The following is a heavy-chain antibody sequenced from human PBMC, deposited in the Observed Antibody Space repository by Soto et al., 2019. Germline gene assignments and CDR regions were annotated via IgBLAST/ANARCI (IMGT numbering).Heavy chain of an antibody. J-gene: IGHJ5*02. CDR1: GGSISSSSYY. D-gene: IGHD4-17*01. CDR3: ARRYGAGNWFDP. Sequence: PSETLSLTCTVSGGSISSSSYYWGWIRQPPGKGLEWIGSIYYSGSTYYNPSLKSRVTISVDTSKNQFSLKLSSVTAADTAVYYCARRYGAGNWFDPWGQGTLVTVSS. V-gene: IGHV4-39*01. CDR2: IYYSGST.